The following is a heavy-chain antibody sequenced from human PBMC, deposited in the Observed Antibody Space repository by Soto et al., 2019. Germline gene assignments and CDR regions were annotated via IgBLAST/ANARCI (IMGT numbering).Heavy chain of an antibody. J-gene: IGHJ4*02. Sequence: PGGSLRLSCAASGFTYSNYAMNWVRQAPGKGLEWVSAISGSGGSTYYAGSVKGRFTISRDNSKKRLYLQMNSLRAEDTAVYSRQQGAVSFPFGSIDYWGQGTLVTVSS. V-gene: IGHV3-23*01. CDR2: ISGSGGST. CDR3: QQGAVSFPFGSIDY. CDR1: GFTYSNYA. D-gene: IGHD3-10*01.